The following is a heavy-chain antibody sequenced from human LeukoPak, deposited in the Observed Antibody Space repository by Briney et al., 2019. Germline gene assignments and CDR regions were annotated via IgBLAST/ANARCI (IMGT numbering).Heavy chain of an antibody. CDR1: GYSISSGYY. CDR2: IYHSGST. J-gene: IGHJ4*02. Sequence: SETLSLTCTVSGYSISSGYYWGWIRQPPGNGLEWIGSIYHSGSTYYDPSLKSRVTISVDTSKNQFSLKLSSVTAADTAVYYCAREWQQLVPDYWGQGTLVTVSS. CDR3: AREWQQLVPDY. V-gene: IGHV4-38-2*02. D-gene: IGHD6-13*01.